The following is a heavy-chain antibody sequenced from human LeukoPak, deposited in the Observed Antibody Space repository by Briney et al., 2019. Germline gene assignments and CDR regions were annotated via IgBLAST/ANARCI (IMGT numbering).Heavy chain of an antibody. CDR2: ISYDGSNK. V-gene: IGHV3-30*04. CDR1: GFTFSSYA. CDR3: ARRRDYGDYFDY. D-gene: IGHD4-17*01. Sequence: GGSLRLSCAASGFTFSSYAMHWVRQAPGKGLEWVAVISYDGSNKYYADSVKGRFTISRDNAKKTLYLQVNSLRAEDTSVYYCARRRDYGDYFDYWGQGTLVTVSS. J-gene: IGHJ4*02.